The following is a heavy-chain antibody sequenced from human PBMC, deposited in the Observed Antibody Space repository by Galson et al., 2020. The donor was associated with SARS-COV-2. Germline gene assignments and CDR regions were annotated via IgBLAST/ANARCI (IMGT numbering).Heavy chain of an antibody. J-gene: IGHJ6*02. CDR3: ARHIPGGGYYYGLDF. CDR1: GGSISTYY. Sequence: ETSETLSLTCTVSGGSISTYYWSWIRQTPGKGLDWIGYMYYSGTTKENPSLKSRVTISVDTSKNQFSLKLSSVTAADTAVYYCARHIPGGGYYYGLDFWGQGTAVTVSS. D-gene: IGHD2-15*01. V-gene: IGHV4-59*08. CDR2: MYYSGTT.